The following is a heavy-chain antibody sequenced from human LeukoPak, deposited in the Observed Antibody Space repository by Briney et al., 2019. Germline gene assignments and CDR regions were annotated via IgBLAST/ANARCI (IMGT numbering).Heavy chain of an antibody. Sequence: VKVSCKASGGTFSSYAISWVRQAPGQALEWMGRIIPIFGTANYEQSFQGRVPIPTDESTSTAYMEVSRLRSEDTAVYYCARDKYAFDIWGQGTMVNVSS. CDR3: ARDKYAFDI. V-gene: IGHV1-69*05. J-gene: IGHJ3*02. CDR1: GGTFSSYA. CDR2: IIPIFGTA.